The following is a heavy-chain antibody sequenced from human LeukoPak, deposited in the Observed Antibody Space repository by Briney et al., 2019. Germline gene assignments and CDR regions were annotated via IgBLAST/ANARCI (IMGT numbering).Heavy chain of an antibody. CDR1: GFTFSSYA. V-gene: IGHV3-23*01. J-gene: IGHJ4*02. CDR3: AKDPESSSWYYFDY. D-gene: IGHD6-13*01. CDR2: ISGSGGST. Sequence: GGPLRLSCAASGFTFSSYAMSWVRQAPGKGLEWVSAISGSGGSTYYADSVKGRFTISRDNSKNTLYLQMNSLRAEDTAVYYCAKDPESSSWYYFDYWGQGTLVTVSS.